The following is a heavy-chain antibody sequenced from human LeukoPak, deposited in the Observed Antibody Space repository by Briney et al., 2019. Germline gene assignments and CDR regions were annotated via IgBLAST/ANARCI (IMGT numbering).Heavy chain of an antibody. CDR3: ARARPDELYYYYYGMDV. Sequence: PSETLSLTCAVSGGSISSGGYSWSWIRQPPEKGLEWIGYIYHSGSTYYNPSLKSRVTISVDRSKNQFSLKLSPVTAADTAVYYCARARPDELYYYYYGMDVWGKGTTVTVSS. V-gene: IGHV4-30-2*01. J-gene: IGHJ6*04. CDR1: GGSISSGGYS. D-gene: IGHD1-26*01. CDR2: IYHSGST.